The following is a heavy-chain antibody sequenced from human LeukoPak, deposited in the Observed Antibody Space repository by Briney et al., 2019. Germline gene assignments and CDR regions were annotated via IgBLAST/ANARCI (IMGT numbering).Heavy chain of an antibody. CDR2: IIPIFGTA. CDR3: ARDGYGCSSTSCYTQYGMDV. CDR1: GGTFSSYA. J-gene: IGHJ6*02. Sequence: ASVKVSCKASGGTFSSYAISWVRQAPGQGLEWMGGIIPIFGTANYVQKFQGRVTITADESTSTAYMELSSLRSEDTAVYYCARDGYGCSSTSCYTQYGMDVWGQGTTVTVSS. D-gene: IGHD2-2*02. V-gene: IGHV1-69*13.